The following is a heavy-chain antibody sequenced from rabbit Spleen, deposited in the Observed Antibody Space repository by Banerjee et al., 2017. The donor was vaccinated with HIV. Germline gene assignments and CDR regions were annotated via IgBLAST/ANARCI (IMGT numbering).Heavy chain of an antibody. Sequence: QEQLVESGGGLVQPEGSLTLTCTASGFSFSSSYYMCWVRQAPGKGPEWIACIDAGSGSTYYASWAKGRFTISKTSSTTVTLQITSLTAADTATYFCARDLSNGGDGTFTFKLWGPGTLVTVS. D-gene: IGHD7-1*01. J-gene: IGHJ4*01. CDR2: IDAGSGST. CDR3: ARDLSNGGDGTFTFKL. V-gene: IGHV1S45*01. CDR1: GFSFSSSYY.